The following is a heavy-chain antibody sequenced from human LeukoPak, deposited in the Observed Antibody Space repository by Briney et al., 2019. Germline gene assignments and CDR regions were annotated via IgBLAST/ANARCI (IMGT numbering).Heavy chain of an antibody. Sequence: ASVKVSCKASGYTFSGYYMHWVRQAPGQGLEWMGWINPKSGGTNYAQKFQGRVTMTRDTSISTAHMELSRLIFDDTAVYYCARDPLRRSGSWFGSNWFDPWGQGTLVTVSS. D-gene: IGHD2-15*01. CDR3: ARDPLRRSGSWFGSNWFDP. V-gene: IGHV1-2*02. CDR2: INPKSGGT. J-gene: IGHJ5*02. CDR1: GYTFSGYY.